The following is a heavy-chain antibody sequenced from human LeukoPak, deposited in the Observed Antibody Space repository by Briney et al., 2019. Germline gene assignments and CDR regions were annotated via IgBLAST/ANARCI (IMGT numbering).Heavy chain of an antibody. V-gene: IGHV3-33*01. CDR2: IWFDGSQR. Sequence: PGGSLRLSCAASGITFSSHGMHWFRQAPGKGLEWVAVIWFDGSQRYYADSVKGRFTISRDNSKNTLYLQMNSLRDEDTAVYYCVRMRGVALDIWGQGTMVTVSS. CDR3: VRMRGVALDI. J-gene: IGHJ3*02. CDR1: GITFSSHG.